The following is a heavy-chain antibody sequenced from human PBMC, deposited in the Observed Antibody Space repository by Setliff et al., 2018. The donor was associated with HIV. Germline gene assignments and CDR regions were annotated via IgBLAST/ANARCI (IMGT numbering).Heavy chain of an antibody. Sequence: ASVKVSCKASGGTFSNSAINWVRQAPGLGLEWMGRIIPMSGTTHFTQNSQGRVTFTADKSTTTAYMDLRSLRSEDTAVYYCAKAGGSYYDPSGYFWFDSWGQGTLVTVSS. V-gene: IGHV1-69*06. J-gene: IGHJ5*01. D-gene: IGHD3-22*01. CDR3: AKAGGSYYDPSGYFWFDS. CDR2: IIPMSGTT. CDR1: GGTFSNSA.